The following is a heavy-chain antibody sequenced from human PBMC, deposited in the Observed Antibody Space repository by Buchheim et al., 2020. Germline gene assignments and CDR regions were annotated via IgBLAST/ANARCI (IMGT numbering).Heavy chain of an antibody. D-gene: IGHD3-10*01. J-gene: IGHJ5*02. CDR1: GGSISSYY. Sequence: QVQLQESGPGLVKPSETLSLTCTVSGGSISSYYWSWIRQPPGKGLEWIGYIYYSGSTNYNPSLKSRVTISVDTSKNQFSLKLSSVTAADTAVYYCASLITMVRGVIIRRGINWFDPWGQGTL. CDR3: ASLITMVRGVIIRRGINWFDP. V-gene: IGHV4-59*01. CDR2: IYYSGST.